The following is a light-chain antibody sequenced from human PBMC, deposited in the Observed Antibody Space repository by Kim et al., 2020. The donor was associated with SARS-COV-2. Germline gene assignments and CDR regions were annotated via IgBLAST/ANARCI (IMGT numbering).Light chain of an antibody. CDR2: YDS. V-gene: IGLV3-21*04. Sequence: SVAPGRTARITCGGDDIGSKSVHWYQQKPGQAPLLVISYDSDRPSGIPDRFSGSNSGNTATLTINRVEAGDEADYHCQVWDSNTHVVFGGGTKLTVL. CDR1: DIGSKS. CDR3: QVWDSNTHVV. J-gene: IGLJ2*01.